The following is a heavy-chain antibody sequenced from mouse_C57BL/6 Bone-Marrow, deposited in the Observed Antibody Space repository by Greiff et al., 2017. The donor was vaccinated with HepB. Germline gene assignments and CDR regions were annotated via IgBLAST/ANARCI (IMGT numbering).Heavy chain of an antibody. CDR2: IDPANGNT. CDR3: ASIYYPTGRYFDY. V-gene: IGHV14-3*01. J-gene: IGHJ2*01. D-gene: IGHD2-1*01. Sequence: EVKLQESVAELVRPGASVKLSCTASGFNIKNTYMHWVKQRPEQGLEWIGRIDPANGNTKYAPKFQGKATITADKSSKTAYLQLSSLTSEDTAIYYCASIYYPTGRYFDYWGQGTTLTVSS. CDR1: GFNIKNTY.